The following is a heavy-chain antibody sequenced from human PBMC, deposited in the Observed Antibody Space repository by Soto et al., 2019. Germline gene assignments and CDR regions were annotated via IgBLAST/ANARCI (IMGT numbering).Heavy chain of an antibody. V-gene: IGHV3-74*01. CDR3: ARGATGCYYWFDP. Sequence: LPSAAAKFSFGDLCIHWVSKATGKGHMWVSRINSDGSVTTYADSVKGRFTISRDNAKNTVFLQINSLRAEDTAFYYCARGATGCYYWFDPWGQGTLGTGPS. CDR1: KFSFGDLC. J-gene: IGHJ5*02. D-gene: IGHD2-21*01. CDR2: INSDGSVT.